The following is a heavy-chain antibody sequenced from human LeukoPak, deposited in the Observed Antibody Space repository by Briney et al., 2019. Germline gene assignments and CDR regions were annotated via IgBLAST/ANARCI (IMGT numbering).Heavy chain of an antibody. D-gene: IGHD5-12*01. CDR1: GGPLSSSSYY. CDR3: AHGYSRYEYNFDY. J-gene: IGHJ4*02. CDR2: IYYSGST. V-gene: IGHV4-39*01. Sequence: SETLSLTCTVSGGPLSSSSYYWPWIRQPPGKGLDCNGSIYYSGSTYYNPSLKSRVTISVDTSKNQFSLKLSSVTAADTAVYYCAHGYSRYEYNFDYWGQGTLVTVSS.